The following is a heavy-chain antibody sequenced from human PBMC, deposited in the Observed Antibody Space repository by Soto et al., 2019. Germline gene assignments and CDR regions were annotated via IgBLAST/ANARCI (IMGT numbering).Heavy chain of an antibody. CDR1: GGSFSVYY. D-gene: IGHD2-15*01. J-gene: IGHJ6*03. CDR3: ARGTIVVVVAATPKYYMDV. V-gene: IGHV4-34*01. Sequence: PSDTLSLTCAVYGGSFSVYYWSWIRQPPGKGLEWIGEINHSGSTNYNPSLKSRVTISVDTSKNQFSLKLSSVTAADTAVYYCARGTIVVVVAATPKYYMDVWGKGTTVTVSS. CDR2: INHSGST.